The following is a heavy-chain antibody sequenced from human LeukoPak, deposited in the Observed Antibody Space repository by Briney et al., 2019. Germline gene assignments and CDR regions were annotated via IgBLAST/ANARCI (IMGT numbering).Heavy chain of an antibody. CDR2: INHSGST. J-gene: IGHJ4*02. Sequence: SETLSLTCTVSGGSISSYYWSWIRQPPGKGLEWIGEINHSGSTNYNPSLKSRVTISVDTSKNQFSLKLSSVTAADTAVYYCAIIAARPLGLNDYWGQGTLVTVSS. D-gene: IGHD6-6*01. CDR3: AIIAARPLGLNDY. V-gene: IGHV4-34*01. CDR1: GGSISSYY.